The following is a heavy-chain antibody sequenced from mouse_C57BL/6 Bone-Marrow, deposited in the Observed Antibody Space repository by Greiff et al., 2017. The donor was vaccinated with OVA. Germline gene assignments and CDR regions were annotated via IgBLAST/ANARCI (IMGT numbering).Heavy chain of an antibody. V-gene: IGHV1-59*01. Sequence: QVHVKQPGAELVRPGTSVKLSCKASGYTFTSYWMHWVKQRPGQGLEWIGVIDPSDSYTNYNQKFKGKATLTVDTSSSTAYMQLSSLTSEDSAVYYCARDPETDAMDYWGQGTSVTVSS. J-gene: IGHJ4*01. CDR2: IDPSDSYT. CDR3: ARDPETDAMDY. CDR1: GYTFTSYW.